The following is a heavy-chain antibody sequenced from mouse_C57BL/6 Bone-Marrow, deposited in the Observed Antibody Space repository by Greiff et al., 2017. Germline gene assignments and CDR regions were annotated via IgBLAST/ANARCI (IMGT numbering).Heavy chain of an antibody. V-gene: IGHV1-69*01. CDR1: GYTFTSYW. J-gene: IGHJ3*01. D-gene: IGHD2-3*01. CDR3: AIGGYYVPFAY. Sequence: QVQLQQPGAELVMPGASVKLSCKASGYTFTSYWMHWVKQRPGQGLEWIGEIDPSDSYTNYNQKFKGKSTLTVDKSSSTAYMQLSSLTSEDSAVYYCAIGGYYVPFAYWGQGTRVTVSA. CDR2: IDPSDSYT.